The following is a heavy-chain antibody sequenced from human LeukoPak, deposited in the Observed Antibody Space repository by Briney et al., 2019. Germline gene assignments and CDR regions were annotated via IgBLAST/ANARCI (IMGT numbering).Heavy chain of an antibody. J-gene: IGHJ5*02. D-gene: IGHD6-19*01. CDR3: AKYQWLVENWFDP. Sequence: SWVRQAPGKGLEWVSAISGSGGSTYYADSVKGRFTISRDNSKNTLYLQMNSLRAEDTAVYYCAKYQWLVENWFDPWGQGTLVTVSS. V-gene: IGHV3-23*01. CDR2: ISGSGGST.